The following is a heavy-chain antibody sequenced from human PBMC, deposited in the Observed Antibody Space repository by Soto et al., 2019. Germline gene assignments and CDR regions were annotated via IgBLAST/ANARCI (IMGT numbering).Heavy chain of an antibody. Sequence: SETLSLTCAVSGGSISSGGYSWSWIRQPPGEGLEWIGYIYHSGSTYYNPSLKSRVTISVDRSKNQFSLKLSSVTAADTAVYYCARGGDCSGGSCVFDPWGQGTLVTVSS. CDR3: ARGGDCSGGSCVFDP. V-gene: IGHV4-30-2*01. CDR2: IYHSGST. D-gene: IGHD2-15*01. CDR1: GGSISSGGYS. J-gene: IGHJ5*02.